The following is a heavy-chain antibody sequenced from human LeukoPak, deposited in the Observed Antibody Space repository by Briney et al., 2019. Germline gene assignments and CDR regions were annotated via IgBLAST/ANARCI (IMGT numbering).Heavy chain of an antibody. V-gene: IGHV3-15*01. Sequence: SGGSLRLSCVDSGFTFTNAWMSWVRQAPGKGLEWIGRIKSKTDGETTNYAEPVRGRFTISRDDSKSGVYLQMNSLKIEDTAVYYCTTDLGTYYHGSQRLIPIDYWGQGTLVTVSS. CDR3: TTDLGTYYHGSQRLIPIDY. CDR1: GFTFTNAW. J-gene: IGHJ4*02. D-gene: IGHD3-10*01. CDR2: IKSKTDGETT.